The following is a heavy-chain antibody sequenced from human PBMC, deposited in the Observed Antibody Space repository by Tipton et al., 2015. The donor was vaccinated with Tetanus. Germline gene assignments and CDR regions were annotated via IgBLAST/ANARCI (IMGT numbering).Heavy chain of an antibody. CDR1: GFIFSSYG. CDR2: SWYDGTDK. D-gene: IGHD2-15*01. CDR3: AREADCSGGSCFSGDFDN. J-gene: IGHJ4*02. V-gene: IGHV3-33*01. Sequence: SLRLSCAASGFIFSSYGIHWVRQAPGKGLEWVAVSWYDGTDKYYADSVKGRFTISRDNSKNTLYLQMNSLGAEDTAVYYCAREADCSGGSCFSGDFDNWGQGTQVPVSS.